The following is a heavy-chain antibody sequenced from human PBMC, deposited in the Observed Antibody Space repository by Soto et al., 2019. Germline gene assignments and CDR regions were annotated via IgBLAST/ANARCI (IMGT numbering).Heavy chain of an antibody. D-gene: IGHD6-19*01. V-gene: IGHV3-48*02. J-gene: IGHJ4*02. CDR3: ARASIAVAGNYTPTYYFDY. CDR2: ISSSSSNI. Sequence: GGSLRLSCAASGFAFSNYAMSWVRQAPGKGLEWVSSISSSSSNIYYADSVKGRFTISRDNAKNSLYLQMNSLRDEDTAVYYCARASIAVAGNYTPTYYFDYWGQGTLVTVSS. CDR1: GFAFSNYA.